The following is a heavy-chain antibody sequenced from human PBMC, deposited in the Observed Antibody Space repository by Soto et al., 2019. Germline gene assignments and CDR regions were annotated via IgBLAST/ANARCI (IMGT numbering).Heavy chain of an antibody. CDR1: GYSFTSYW. V-gene: IGHV5-51*01. CDR3: ARPVWFGESHGLEP. D-gene: IGHD3-10*01. CDR2: IYSGDSYT. J-gene: IGHJ5*02. Sequence: VESLKISCKVSGYSFTSYWIVWVLQMPGKGLEWMGIIYSGDSYTIYSPSFQGQVTISADKSISTAYLQWSSLKASDTAMYYCARPVWFGESHGLEPWGKGTLVPVSS.